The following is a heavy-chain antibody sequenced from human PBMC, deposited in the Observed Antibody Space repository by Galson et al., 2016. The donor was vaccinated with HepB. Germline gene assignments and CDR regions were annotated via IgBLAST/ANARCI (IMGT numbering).Heavy chain of an antibody. D-gene: IGHD5-24*01. Sequence: SLRLSCAASGFTVSSNYMSWVRQAPGKGLEWVSVIYSSGSTYYADSVKGRFTISRDNSKNTLYLQMNSLRAEDTAVYYCARDPMATRYYYYGMDVWGQGTTVTVS. J-gene: IGHJ6*02. CDR2: IYSSGST. CDR1: GFTVSSNY. V-gene: IGHV3-53*01. CDR3: ARDPMATRYYYYGMDV.